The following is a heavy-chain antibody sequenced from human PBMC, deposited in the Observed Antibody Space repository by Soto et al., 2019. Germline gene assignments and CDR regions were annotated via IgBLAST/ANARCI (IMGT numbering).Heavy chain of an antibody. CDR1: GFTVGSAY. V-gene: IGHV3-66*01. D-gene: IGHD4-17*01. CDR3: ARDPWVGDIGDY. Sequence: DVQLVESGGGLVLRGESLRLSCAASGFTVGSAYMSWVRQAPGKGLEWVAGIYSGGNTYYADSVKGRFTISRDTSKNRLYLQMNSLRAADAAIYYCARDPWVGDIGDYWGQGTLVTVSS. J-gene: IGHJ4*02. CDR2: IYSGGNT.